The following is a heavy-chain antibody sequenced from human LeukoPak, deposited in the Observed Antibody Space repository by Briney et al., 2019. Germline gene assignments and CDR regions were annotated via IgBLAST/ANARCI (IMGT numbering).Heavy chain of an antibody. D-gene: IGHD3-22*01. V-gene: IGHV4-4*07. Sequence: SETLSLTCTVSSGSISSFYWSWIRQPAGKGLEWIGRIFTSGSTKYNPSLKSRVTISVDTSKNQFSLKLSSVTAADTAVYYCARLFYDSSGYLGYYFDYWGQGTLVTVSS. CDR2: IFTSGST. CDR3: ARLFYDSSGYLGYYFDY. J-gene: IGHJ4*02. CDR1: SGSISSFY.